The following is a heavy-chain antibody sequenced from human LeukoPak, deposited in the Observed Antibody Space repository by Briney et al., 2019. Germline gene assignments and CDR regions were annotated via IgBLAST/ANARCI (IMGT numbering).Heavy chain of an antibody. V-gene: IGHV3-30*03. D-gene: IGHD6-13*01. CDR3: ARGIVAAGNIDY. CDR1: GFTFSSYD. Sequence: GRSLRLSCAASGFTFSSYDMHWVRQAPGKGLEWVAVISYDGSNKYYVDSVKGRFTISRDNSKEMLYLQMNSLRAEDTAVYYCARGIVAAGNIDYWGQGTLVTVSS. J-gene: IGHJ4*02. CDR2: ISYDGSNK.